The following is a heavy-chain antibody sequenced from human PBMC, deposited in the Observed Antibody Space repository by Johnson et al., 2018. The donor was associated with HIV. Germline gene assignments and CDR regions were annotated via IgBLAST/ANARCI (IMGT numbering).Heavy chain of an antibody. CDR2: INSDGRGT. V-gene: IGHV3-74*02. CDR3: AGIIEAFDI. D-gene: IGHD2/OR15-2a*01. J-gene: IGHJ3*02. CDR1: GFTFSTYG. Sequence: EVHLLESGGGLIQPGGSLRLSCAASGFTFSTYGMHWSRQAPGKGLVWVSRINSDGRGTSYADSVKGRFTISRDNAKNTLDLHMNSLRAEDTAVYYCAGIIEAFDIWGQGTMVTVSS.